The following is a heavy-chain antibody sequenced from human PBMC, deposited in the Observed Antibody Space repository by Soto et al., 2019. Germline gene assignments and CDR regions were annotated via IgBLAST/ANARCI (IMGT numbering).Heavy chain of an antibody. V-gene: IGHV1-69*06. CDR2: IVPMFGTS. CDR3: ARGDDFDYYYGVDV. Sequence: SLKGSCTASGGTFSNHAISWVLQALGQGLEWMGGIVPMFGTSNYAQKFQGRVTTTADKSTNTAYMELSSLTSEDTAVYYCARGDDFDYYYGVDVWGQGTTVTVSS. CDR1: GGTFSNHA. D-gene: IGHD3-16*01. J-gene: IGHJ6*02.